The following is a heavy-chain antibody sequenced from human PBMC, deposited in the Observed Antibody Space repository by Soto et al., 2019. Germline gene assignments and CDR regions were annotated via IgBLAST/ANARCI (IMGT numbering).Heavy chain of an antibody. J-gene: IGHJ4*02. V-gene: IGHV3-23*01. CDR2: INPSGDST. Sequence: GGSLRLSCVASGFTFNRHGLSWVRQAPGKGLEWVSTINPSGDSTFYADSVKGRFTISRDNSKNTVYLQMNSLSVGDTAVYLCAKVDVSTAGSFDYWGQGALVTVSS. D-gene: IGHD6-13*01. CDR3: AKVDVSTAGSFDY. CDR1: GFTFNRHG.